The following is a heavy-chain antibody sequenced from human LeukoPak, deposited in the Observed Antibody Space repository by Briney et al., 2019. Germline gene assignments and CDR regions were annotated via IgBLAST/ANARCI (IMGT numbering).Heavy chain of an antibody. D-gene: IGHD2-21*01. J-gene: IGHJ4*02. CDR1: GYTFTSYG. Sequence: ASVKVSCKASGYTFTSYGISWVRQAPGQGLEWMGWISAYNGNTNYARKLQGRVTMTTDTSTSTAYMELRSLRSDDTAVYYCARDTEGRLWDPLGFDYWGQGTLVTVSS. CDR3: ARDTEGRLWDPLGFDY. CDR2: ISAYNGNT. V-gene: IGHV1-18*01.